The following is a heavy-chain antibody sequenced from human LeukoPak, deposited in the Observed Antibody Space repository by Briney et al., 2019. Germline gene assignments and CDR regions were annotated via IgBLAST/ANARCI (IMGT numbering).Heavy chain of an antibody. D-gene: IGHD4-23*01. Sequence: GSLRLSCAASGFTFSSYAMSWVRQAPGKGLEWIGEINHSGSTNYNPSLNSRVTISVDTSKNQFSLKLSSVTAADTAVYYCARDYLGGNPDAFDIWGQGTMVTVSS. CDR3: ARDYLGGNPDAFDI. V-gene: IGHV4-34*01. CDR1: GFTFSSYA. J-gene: IGHJ3*02. CDR2: INHSGST.